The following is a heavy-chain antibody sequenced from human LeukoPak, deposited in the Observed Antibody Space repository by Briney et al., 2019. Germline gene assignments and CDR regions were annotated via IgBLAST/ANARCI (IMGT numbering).Heavy chain of an antibody. CDR3: ARVMNVWGSYRYIGY. V-gene: IGHV3-21*01. CDR1: GFTFNKYT. D-gene: IGHD3-16*02. Sequence: GGSLRLSCAASGFTFNKYTMNWVRQAPGKGLEWVSSISTSSSYIYYADSVKGRFTISRDNAKNSLYLQMDSLRAEDTAVYYCARVMNVWGSYRYIGYWGQGTLVTVSS. J-gene: IGHJ4*02. CDR2: ISTSSSYI.